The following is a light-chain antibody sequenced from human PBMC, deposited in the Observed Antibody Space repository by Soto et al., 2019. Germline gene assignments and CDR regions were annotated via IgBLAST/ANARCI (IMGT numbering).Light chain of an antibody. CDR1: SSNIGAGYD. Sequence: QSVLTQPPSVSGAPGQRVTISCTGSSSNIGAGYDVHWYQQLPGTAPKLLIYDNNNRPSRVPDRFSGSKSGTSASLAITGLQAEDEADYYCQSYDSSLTVVFGGGTKVTVL. CDR3: QSYDSSLTVV. CDR2: DNN. J-gene: IGLJ2*01. V-gene: IGLV1-40*01.